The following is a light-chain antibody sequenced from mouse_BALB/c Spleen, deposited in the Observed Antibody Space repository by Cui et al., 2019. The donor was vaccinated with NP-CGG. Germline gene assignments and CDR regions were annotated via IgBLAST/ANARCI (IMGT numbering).Light chain of an antibody. CDR3: ALWYSNHWV. Sequence: QAVVTQESALTTSPGERVTLTCRSSTGAVTTSNYANWVQEKPDHLFTGLMGGTNNRAPGVPARFSGSLIGDKAARTITGAQTEDEAIYFCALWYSNHWVFGGGTKLTVL. V-gene: IGLV1*01. CDR1: TGAVTTSNY. CDR2: GTN. J-gene: IGLJ1*01.